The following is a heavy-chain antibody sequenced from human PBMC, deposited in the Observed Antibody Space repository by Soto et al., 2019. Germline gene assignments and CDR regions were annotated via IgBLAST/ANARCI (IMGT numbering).Heavy chain of an antibody. CDR3: ARAGVRLRPYYYYGMDV. V-gene: IGHV5-51*01. Sequence: GESLKISCKGSGYTFTDYWIGWVRQLPGKGLEWMGIIYPGDSDTRYSPSFQGHVTITVDKSTSTAYLQWNTLKASDTAMYYCARAGVRLRPYYYYGMDVWGQGTTVTVSS. D-gene: IGHD2-21*02. J-gene: IGHJ6*02. CDR2: IYPGDSDT. CDR1: GYTFTDYW.